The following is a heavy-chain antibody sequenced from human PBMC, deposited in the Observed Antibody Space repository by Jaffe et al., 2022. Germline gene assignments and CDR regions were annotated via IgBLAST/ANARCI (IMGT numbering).Heavy chain of an antibody. CDR3: AREDYGDPTTLGRGFDI. J-gene: IGHJ3*02. CDR2: IYTSGST. Sequence: QVQLQESGPGLVKPSQTLSLTCTVSGGSITSGSCYWSWIRRPAGKGLEWIGRIYTSGSTNYNPSLKSRVTISLDTSKNQFSLKLSSVTAADTAVYYCAREDYGDPTTLGRGFDIWGQGTMVTVSS. CDR1: GGSITSGSCY. D-gene: IGHD4-17*01. V-gene: IGHV4-61*02.